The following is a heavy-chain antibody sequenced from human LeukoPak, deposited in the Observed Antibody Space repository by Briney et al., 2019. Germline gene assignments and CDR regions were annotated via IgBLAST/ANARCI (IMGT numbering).Heavy chain of an antibody. CDR3: ARGSFLITFGGLIV. CDR2: VSRTSTYK. V-gene: IGHV3-21*01. Sequence: GGSLRLSCAAAGFTLGDYFMNWIRQAPGKGLELVSSVSRTSTYKYYADSVKGRFTISRDNAKNSLYLQMNSLRAEDTAVYYCARGSFLITFGGLIVWGQGTLVTVSS. D-gene: IGHD3-16*02. CDR1: GFTLGDYF. J-gene: IGHJ4*02.